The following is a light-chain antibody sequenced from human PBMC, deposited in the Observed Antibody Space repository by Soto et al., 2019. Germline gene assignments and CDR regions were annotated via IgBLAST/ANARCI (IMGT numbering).Light chain of an antibody. J-gene: IGKJ4*01. Sequence: DIVMTQSPDSLAVSLGERATLNCKYSWSVFYSSNNKNYLAWYQQKPGQPPKLLIYWASTRESGVPDRFSGSGSETDFTLTISSLQAEDVAVYYCQQYYTMSPTFGGGTKVEIK. CDR2: WAS. CDR3: QQYYTMSPT. CDR1: WSVFYSSNNKNY. V-gene: IGKV4-1*01.